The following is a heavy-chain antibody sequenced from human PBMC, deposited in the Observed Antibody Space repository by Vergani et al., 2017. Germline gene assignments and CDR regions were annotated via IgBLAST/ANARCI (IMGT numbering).Heavy chain of an antibody. CDR2: INPNSGGT. Sequence: QVQLVQSGAEVKKPGASVKVSCKASGYTFTGYYMHWVRQAPGQGLEWMGWINPNSGGTNYAQKFQGRVTMTRDTSISTAYMELSRLGSDDTAVYYCARRFGTLYYEILTGYSPEGGMDVWGQGTTVTVSS. D-gene: IGHD3-9*01. J-gene: IGHJ6*02. CDR3: ARRFGTLYYEILTGYSPEGGMDV. V-gene: IGHV1-2*02. CDR1: GYTFTGYY.